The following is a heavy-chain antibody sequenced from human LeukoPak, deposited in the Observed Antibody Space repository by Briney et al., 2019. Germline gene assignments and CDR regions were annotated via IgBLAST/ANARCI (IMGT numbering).Heavy chain of an antibody. D-gene: IGHD3-22*01. CDR2: ISAYNGNT. CDR3: ARVPDYYYDSSGYSVDY. Sequence: ASVKVSCKASGYTFTSYGISWVRQAPGQGLEWMGWISAYNGNTNYAQKLQGRVTMITDTSTSTAYMELRSLRSDDTAVYYCARVPDYYYDSSGYSVDYWGQGTLVTVSS. V-gene: IGHV1-18*01. J-gene: IGHJ4*02. CDR1: GYTFTSYG.